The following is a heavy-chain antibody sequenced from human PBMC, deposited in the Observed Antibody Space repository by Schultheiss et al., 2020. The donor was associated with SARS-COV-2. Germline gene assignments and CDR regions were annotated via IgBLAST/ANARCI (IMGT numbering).Heavy chain of an antibody. CDR1: GYNFATHW. CDR2: VYPGDSDT. V-gene: IGHV5-51*01. Sequence: GESLKISCKGSGYNFATHWIGWVRQMPGKGLEWMGIVYPGDSDTRYSPSFQGQVTFSADKSVSTAYLQWSSLQTSDTAIYYCARPKDTAMVTVDYWGQGTLVTVSS. CDR3: ARPKDTAMVTVDY. D-gene: IGHD5-18*01. J-gene: IGHJ4*02.